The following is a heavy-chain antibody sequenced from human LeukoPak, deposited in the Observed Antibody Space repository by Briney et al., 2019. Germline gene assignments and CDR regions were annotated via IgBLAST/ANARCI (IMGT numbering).Heavy chain of an antibody. D-gene: IGHD3-10*01. Sequence: ASVKVSCKASGYTFTGYYMHWVRQAPGQGLEWMGWINPNSGGTNYAQKFQGRVTMTRDTSISTAYMELSRLRSDDTAVYYCARDIWFGELFIDYWGQGTLVTVSS. V-gene: IGHV1-2*02. J-gene: IGHJ4*02. CDR3: ARDIWFGELFIDY. CDR1: GYTFTGYY. CDR2: INPNSGGT.